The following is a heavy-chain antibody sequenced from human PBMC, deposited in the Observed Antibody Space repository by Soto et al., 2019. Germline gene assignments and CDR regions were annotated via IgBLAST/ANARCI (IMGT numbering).Heavy chain of an antibody. V-gene: IGHV1-69*01. Sequence: QVQLVQSGAEEKKPGSSVKVSCKASGGTFSSYAISWVRQAPGQGLEWMGGIIPIFGTANYAQKFQGRVTITADESTSTAYMELSSLRSEYTAVYYCARGEYCSGGSCAAIDYWGQGTLVTVSS. CDR3: ARGEYCSGGSCAAIDY. D-gene: IGHD2-15*01. CDR2: IIPIFGTA. CDR1: GGTFSSYA. J-gene: IGHJ4*02.